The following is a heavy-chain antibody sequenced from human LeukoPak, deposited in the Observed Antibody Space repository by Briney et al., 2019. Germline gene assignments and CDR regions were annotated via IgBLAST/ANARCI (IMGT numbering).Heavy chain of an antibody. CDR3: ARREKRITMIVVVRTSRWFDP. CDR1: GGSISSYY. V-gene: IGHV4-59*12. J-gene: IGHJ5*02. CDR2: IYYSGST. Sequence: PSETLSLTCTVSGGSISSYYWSWIRQPPGKGLEWIGYIYYSGSTNYNPSLKSRVTISVDTSKNQFSLKLSSVTAADTAVYYCARREKRITMIVVVRTSRWFDPWGQGTLVTVSS. D-gene: IGHD3-22*01.